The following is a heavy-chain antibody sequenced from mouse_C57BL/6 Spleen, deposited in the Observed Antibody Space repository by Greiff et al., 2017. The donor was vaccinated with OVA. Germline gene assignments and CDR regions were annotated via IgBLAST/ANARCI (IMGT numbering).Heavy chain of an antibody. CDR1: GFSLTSYG. Sequence: VKLMESGPGLVQPSQSLSITCTVSGFSLTSYGVHWVRQSPGKGLEWLGVIWRGGSTDYNAAFMSRLSITKDNSKSQVFFKMNSLQADDTAIYYCAKNTVSSSYAMDYWGQGTSVTVSS. CDR3: AKNTVSSSYAMDY. J-gene: IGHJ4*01. D-gene: IGHD1-1*01. V-gene: IGHV2-5*01. CDR2: IWRGGST.